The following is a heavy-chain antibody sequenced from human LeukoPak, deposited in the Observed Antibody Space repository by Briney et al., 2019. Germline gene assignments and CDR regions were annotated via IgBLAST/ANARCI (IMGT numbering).Heavy chain of an antibody. V-gene: IGHV3-48*03. J-gene: IGHJ4*02. D-gene: IGHD6-19*01. CDR3: ARDGRDSSGWYDPFDY. Sequence: GSLRLSCLNSGFTFSSYEMNWVRQAPGKGLEWVSYISSSGNTIYHADSVKGRFTISRDNAEKSLYLQMSSLRAEDTAVYYCARDGRDSSGWYDPFDYWGQGTLVTVSS. CDR2: ISSSGNTI. CDR1: GFTFSSYE.